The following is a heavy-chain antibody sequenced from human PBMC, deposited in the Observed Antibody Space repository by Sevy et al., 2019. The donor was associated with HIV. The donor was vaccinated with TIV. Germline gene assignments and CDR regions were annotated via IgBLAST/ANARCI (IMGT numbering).Heavy chain of an antibody. J-gene: IGHJ6*02. Sequence: GGSLRLSCVVSGFTFRNYWMSWVRQAPGKGREWVANINQNGTEIYSVHSVKGRFTFSRDNTKNSVYLQMNSLRAEDTAIYYCAINSDYGMDAWGQGTTVTVSS. CDR1: GFTFRNYW. V-gene: IGHV3-7*01. CDR3: AINSDYGMDA. CDR2: INQNGTEI. D-gene: IGHD4-4*01.